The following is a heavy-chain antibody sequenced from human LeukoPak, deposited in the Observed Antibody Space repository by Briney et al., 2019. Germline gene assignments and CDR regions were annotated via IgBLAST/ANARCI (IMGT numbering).Heavy chain of an antibody. V-gene: IGHV3-21*01. CDR1: GSTFSTYS. Sequence: GGSLRLSCVASGSTFSTYSMNWFRQAPGKGLEWVSTMTPGDTYIYYTDSVKGRFTISRDDAKNSLYLQMSSLRAEDTAVYYCVGVSISRLGADLLYDVWGQGTTVLVSS. CDR3: VGVSISRLGADLLYDV. CDR2: MTPGDTYI. D-gene: IGHD3-3*01. J-gene: IGHJ6*02.